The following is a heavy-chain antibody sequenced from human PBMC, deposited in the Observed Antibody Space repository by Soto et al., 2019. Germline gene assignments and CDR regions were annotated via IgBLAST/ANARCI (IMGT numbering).Heavy chain of an antibody. CDR3: ARGPESRGTAYFDY. Sequence: GASVKVSCKASGYTFTSYGITWVRQALGQGLEWMGWISAYTGNTNYAQKVQGRVTMSTDTSTSTAYLELRSLRSDDTAVYYCARGPESRGTAYFDYWGQGTLVTVSS. CDR1: GYTFTSYG. CDR2: ISAYTGNT. V-gene: IGHV1-18*01. J-gene: IGHJ4*02. D-gene: IGHD2-2*01.